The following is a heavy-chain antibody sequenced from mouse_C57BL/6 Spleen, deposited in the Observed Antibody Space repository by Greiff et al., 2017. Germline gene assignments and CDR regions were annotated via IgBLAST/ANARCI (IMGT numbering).Heavy chain of an antibody. V-gene: IGHV1-84*01. Sequence: VQVVESGPELVKPGASVKISCKASGYTFTDYYINWVKQRPGQGLEWLGWIYPGSGNTKYNEQFKGKATLTVDTSSSTAYMQLSSLTAEDSAVYFGARSKGLDYWGQGTSVTVSS. J-gene: IGHJ4*01. CDR3: ARSKGLDY. CDR2: IYPGSGNT. CDR1: GYTFTDYY.